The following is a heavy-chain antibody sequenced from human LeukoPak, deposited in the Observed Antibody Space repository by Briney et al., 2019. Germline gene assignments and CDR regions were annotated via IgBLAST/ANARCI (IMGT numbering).Heavy chain of an antibody. V-gene: IGHV4-59*11. CDR2: IHYSGKA. D-gene: IGHD3-16*01. Sequence: SETLSLTCTVSGGSISGHYWTWVRQPPGEGLEWIGQIHYSGKADYNPSLRSRITVSVDTSKNQMSLKVTSVTAADTAVYYCARFGVDYDMDVWGQGTTVTVS. CDR3: ARFGVDYDMDV. J-gene: IGHJ6*02. CDR1: GGSISGHY.